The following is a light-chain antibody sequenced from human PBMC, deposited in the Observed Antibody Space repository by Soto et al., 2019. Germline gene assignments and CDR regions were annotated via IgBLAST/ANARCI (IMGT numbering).Light chain of an antibody. J-gene: IGKJ1*01. CDR3: QQYNRYSWT. CDR2: KAS. CDR1: QSISSW. V-gene: IGKV1-5*03. Sequence: DIQMTQSPSTLAASVGNRVTITCRASQSISSWLAWYQQKPGKAPKLLIYKASSLESGVPSRFSGSGSGTEFTLTISSLQPYDFATYYCQQYNRYSWTVGQGSRVDIK.